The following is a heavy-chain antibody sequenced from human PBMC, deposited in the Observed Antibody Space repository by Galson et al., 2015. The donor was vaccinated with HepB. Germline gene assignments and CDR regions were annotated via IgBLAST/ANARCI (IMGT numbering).Heavy chain of an antibody. Sequence: ETLSLTCTVSGGSISSSSYYWGWIRQPPGKGLEWLGDIYYSGNTYYNPSLKSRVTISVDTSKTQFSLKLTCVTAADTAVYYCAKGWLRVPYDYWGQGTLVIVSS. D-gene: IGHD5-12*01. V-gene: IGHV4-39*01. CDR2: IYYSGNT. CDR1: GGSISSSSYY. CDR3: AKGWLRVPYDY. J-gene: IGHJ4*02.